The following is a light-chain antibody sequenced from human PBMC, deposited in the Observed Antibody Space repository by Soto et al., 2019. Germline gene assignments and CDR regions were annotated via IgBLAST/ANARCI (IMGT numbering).Light chain of an antibody. CDR1: QGISSY. CDR2: AAS. V-gene: IGKV1-9*01. Sequence: DIQLTQSPSFLSASVGDRVTITCRASQGISSYLAWYQQKPGKAPKLLIYAASTLQNEVPSRFSGSGSGTEFTLTISSVQPEDFATYCCQHLNTFGQGTKLEIK. J-gene: IGKJ2*01. CDR3: QHLNT.